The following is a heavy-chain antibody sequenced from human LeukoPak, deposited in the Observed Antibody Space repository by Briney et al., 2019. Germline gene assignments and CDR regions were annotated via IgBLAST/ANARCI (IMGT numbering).Heavy chain of an antibody. Sequence: PGGSLRLSCAASGFTFSSYGMHWVRQAPGKGLEWVAVIPYDGSNRLYADSVKGRFTISRDDSRNTLYLQMNSLRAEDTAVYYCASAIATGNWGQGTLVTVSS. D-gene: IGHD2/OR15-2a*01. J-gene: IGHJ4*02. V-gene: IGHV3-30*03. CDR1: GFTFSSYG. CDR2: IPYDGSNR. CDR3: ASAIATGN.